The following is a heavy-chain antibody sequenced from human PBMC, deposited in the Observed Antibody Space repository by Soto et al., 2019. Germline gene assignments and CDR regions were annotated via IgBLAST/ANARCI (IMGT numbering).Heavy chain of an antibody. V-gene: IGHV3-30-3*01. D-gene: IGHD2-21*01. CDR2: ISYDGSNK. Sequence: GGSLRLSCAASGFTFSSYAMHWVRQAPGKGLEWVAVISYDGSNKYYADSVKGRFTISRDNSKNTLYLQMNSLRAEDTAVYYCASARFVTVPPTSLYYYYGMDVWGQGTTVTVSS. CDR1: GFTFSSYA. CDR3: ASARFVTVPPTSLYYYYGMDV. J-gene: IGHJ6*02.